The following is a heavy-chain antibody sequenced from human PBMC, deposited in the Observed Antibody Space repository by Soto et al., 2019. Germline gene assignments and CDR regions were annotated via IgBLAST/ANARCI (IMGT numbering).Heavy chain of an antibody. J-gene: IGHJ4*02. Sequence: PAETHSLTSTVYGGSCIGYDWCWIRQPTGKGLEWIGEINHSGSTNYNPSLKSGVTIAGDTSKNQFSLKLSSVTAADTAVYYCAREYPLYGSGSYYNRRYFDYWGQGTLVTVSS. CDR3: AREYPLYGSGSYYNRRYFDY. D-gene: IGHD3-10*01. CDR2: INHSGST. V-gene: IGHV4-34*09. CDR1: GGSCIGYD.